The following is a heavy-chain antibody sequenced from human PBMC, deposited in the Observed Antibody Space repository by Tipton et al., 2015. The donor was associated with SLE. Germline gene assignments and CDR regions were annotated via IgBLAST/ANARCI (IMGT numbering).Heavy chain of an antibody. J-gene: IGHJ5*02. CDR3: ARGLDTTVLFNWFDP. CDR1: GVSIGNFY. V-gene: IGHV4-4*07. Sequence: LRLSCTVSGVSIGNFYLNWIRQPAGKGLEWIGRVYALGSTDYNPSLKSRLTLSVDSSRNQFSLTLTSVTAADTAVYYCARGLDTTVLFNWFDPWGQGTPVTVSS. CDR2: VYALGST. D-gene: IGHD1-1*01.